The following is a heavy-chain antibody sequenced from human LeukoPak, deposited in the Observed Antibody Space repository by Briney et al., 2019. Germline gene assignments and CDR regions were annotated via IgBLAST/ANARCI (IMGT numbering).Heavy chain of an antibody. J-gene: IGHJ4*02. CDR1: GGSFSGDY. Sequence: SETLSLTCAVYGGSFSGDYWNWIRQPPGKGLEWIGEINHSGSTNSNPSLKSRVTISVDKSKNQFSLKLSSVTAADTAVYYCARRPRYSSGWYYFDSWGQGTLVTVSS. CDR2: INHSGST. D-gene: IGHD6-19*01. CDR3: ARRPRYSSGWYYFDS. V-gene: IGHV4-34*01.